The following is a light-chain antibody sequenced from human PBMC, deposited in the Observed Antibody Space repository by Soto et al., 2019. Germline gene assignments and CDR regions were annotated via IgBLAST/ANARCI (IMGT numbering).Light chain of an antibody. V-gene: IGLV2-14*01. CDR2: EVT. J-gene: IGLJ2*01. CDR3: ISYTSIGTLV. Sequence: QSALPQPASVSGSPGQSITISCTGTTTDVGGYDYVSWFQQYPEKAPKLIISEVTNRPSGISIRFSGSKSGNTASLTISGLQPEDEADYYCISYTSIGTLVFGAGTKLTVL. CDR1: TTDVGGYDY.